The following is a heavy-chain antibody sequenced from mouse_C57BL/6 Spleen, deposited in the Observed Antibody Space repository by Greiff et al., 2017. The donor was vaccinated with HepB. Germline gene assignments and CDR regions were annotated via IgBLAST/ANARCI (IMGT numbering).Heavy chain of an antibody. V-gene: IGHV5-16*01. CDR3: AREGGDDLYYFDY. CDR2: INYDGSST. CDR1: GFTFSDYY. Sequence: EVKLVESEGGLVQPGSSMKLSCTASGFTFSDYYMAWVRQVPEKGLEWVANINYDGSSTYYLDSLKSRFIISRDNAKNILYLQMSSLKSEDTATYYCAREGGDDLYYFDYWGQGTTLTVSS. D-gene: IGHD2-13*01. J-gene: IGHJ2*01.